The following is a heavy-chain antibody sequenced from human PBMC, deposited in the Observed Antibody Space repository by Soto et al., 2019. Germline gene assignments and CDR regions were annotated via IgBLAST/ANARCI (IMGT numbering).Heavy chain of an antibody. CDR3: ARTRRSLITFGGLRRAYNQDAMDA. D-gene: IGHD3-16*01. CDR2: INHSGST. Sequence: PSERRSLTGSVDGGSFGGYYWSWIRQPPGKGLEWIGEINHSGSTNYNPSLKSRVTISVDTPKNQFSLKLSSVTAADPAVYYCARTRRSLITFGGLRRAYNQDAMDAWGQGTTVP. J-gene: IGHJ6*02. CDR1: GGSFGGYY. V-gene: IGHV4-34*01.